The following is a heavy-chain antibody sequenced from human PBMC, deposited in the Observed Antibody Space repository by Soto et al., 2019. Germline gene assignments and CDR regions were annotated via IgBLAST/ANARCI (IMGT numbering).Heavy chain of an antibody. Sequence: SLRLSCAASGFTFSGYWMHWVRQVPGKGLVWVSRINSDGSSRSYADSVKGRFTISRDDAKNTLHLQMNSLSAEDTAVYYCASVALVAFDACDVGGQGT. CDR1: GFTFSGYW. D-gene: IGHD2-15*01. V-gene: IGHV3-74*01. J-gene: IGHJ3*01. CDR3: ASVALVAFDACDV. CDR2: INSDGSSR.